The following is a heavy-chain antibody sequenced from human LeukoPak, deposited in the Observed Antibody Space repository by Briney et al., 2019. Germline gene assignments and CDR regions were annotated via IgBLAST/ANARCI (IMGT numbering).Heavy chain of an antibody. CDR3: ARDSPTVTNLFYYYYYMDV. J-gene: IGHJ6*03. CDR2: IKQDGSEK. CDR1: GFTFSSYW. Sequence: GGSLRLSCAASGFTFSSYWMSWVRQAPGKGLEWVANIKQDGSEKYYVDSVKGRFTISRDNAKNSLYLQMNSLRAEDTAVYYCARDSPTVTNLFYYYYYMDVWGKGTTVTVSS. D-gene: IGHD4-11*01. V-gene: IGHV3-7*01.